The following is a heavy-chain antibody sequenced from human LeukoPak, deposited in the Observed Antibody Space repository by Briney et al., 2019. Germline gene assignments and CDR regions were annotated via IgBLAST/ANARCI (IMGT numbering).Heavy chain of an antibody. V-gene: IGHV4-59*12. CDR2: IYYSGST. CDR1: GGSISNYY. Sequence: SETLSLTCTVSGGSISNYYWSWIRQPPGKGLEWIGYIYYSGSTNYNPSLKSRVTISVDTSKNQFSLKLSSVTAADTAVYYCARRRLYYGSGSYYNPFDYWGQGTLVTVSS. CDR3: ARRRLYYGSGSYYNPFDY. D-gene: IGHD3-10*01. J-gene: IGHJ4*02.